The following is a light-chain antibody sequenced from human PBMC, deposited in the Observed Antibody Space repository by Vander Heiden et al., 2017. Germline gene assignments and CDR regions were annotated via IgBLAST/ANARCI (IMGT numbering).Light chain of an antibody. J-gene: IGKJ1*01. CDR3: EQHSTKT. Sequence: DIVLTQSPDSLAVSLGERATINCKSSQSVLCSFNSKNHLAWFRQKPRQPPELLIYWASTRESGVPDRFSGSGSGTDFTLTISNMQAEDVAVYYCEQHSTKTFGQGTKVEIK. CDR2: WAS. V-gene: IGKV4-1*01. CDR1: QSVLCSFNSKNH.